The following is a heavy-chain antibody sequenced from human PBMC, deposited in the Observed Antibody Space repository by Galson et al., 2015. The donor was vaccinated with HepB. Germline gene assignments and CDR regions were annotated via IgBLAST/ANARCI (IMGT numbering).Heavy chain of an antibody. J-gene: IGHJ3*02. CDR1: GFTFSTFA. CDR2: ISGRGGST. CDR3: AKGYFSGAFDI. Sequence: SLRLSCAASGFTFSTFAMSWVRQAAGKGLEWVSAISGRGGSTYYADSVNGWFTISRDNSKNTLFVQMNSLRAEDTAVYYCAKGYFSGAFDIWGQGTMVTVSS. V-gene: IGHV3-23*01. D-gene: IGHD2/OR15-2a*01.